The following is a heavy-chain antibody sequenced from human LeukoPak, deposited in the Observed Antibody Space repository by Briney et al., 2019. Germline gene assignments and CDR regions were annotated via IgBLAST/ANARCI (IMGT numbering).Heavy chain of an antibody. D-gene: IGHD2-15*01. CDR2: IDRSGATA. Sequence: AGSLRLSCAASGFIFSDYYMTWIRQAPGKGLDWVSYIDRSGATAFYADSVKGRFTMSRDNAGNSLHLQMNDLRPEDSAVYYCAKGGVPEYCSGGSCYSFDYWGQGTLVTVSS. CDR1: GFIFSDYY. J-gene: IGHJ4*02. CDR3: AKGGVPEYCSGGSCYSFDY. V-gene: IGHV3-11*01.